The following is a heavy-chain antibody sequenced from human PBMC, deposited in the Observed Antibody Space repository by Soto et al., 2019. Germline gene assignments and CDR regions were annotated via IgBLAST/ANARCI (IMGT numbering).Heavy chain of an antibody. J-gene: IGHJ6*03. CDR2: ISAYNGNT. CDR1: GYTFTSYG. D-gene: IGHD5-12*01. Sequence: QVQLVQSGAEVKKPGASVKVSCKASGYTFTSYGISWVRQAPGQGLEWMGWISAYNGNTNYAQKLQGRFTMTTDTATSTAYMELRSLRSDDTAVYYGAILYSGYDSHYYYYYMDVWGKGTTVTVSS. CDR3: AILYSGYDSHYYYYYMDV. V-gene: IGHV1-18*01.